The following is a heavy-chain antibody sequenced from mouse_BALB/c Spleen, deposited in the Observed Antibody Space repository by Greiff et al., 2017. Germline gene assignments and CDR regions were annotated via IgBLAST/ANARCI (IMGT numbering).Heavy chain of an antibody. Sequence: QVQLQQSGPGLVAPSQSLSITCTVSGFSLTSYDISWIRQPPGKGLEWLGVIWTGGGTNYNSAFMSRLSISKDNSKSQVFLKMNSLQTDDTAIYYCVRGYGGYWGQGTTLTVSS. CDR2: IWTGGGT. CDR1: GFSLTSYD. CDR3: VRGYGGY. D-gene: IGHD2-14*01. V-gene: IGHV2-9-2*01. J-gene: IGHJ2*01.